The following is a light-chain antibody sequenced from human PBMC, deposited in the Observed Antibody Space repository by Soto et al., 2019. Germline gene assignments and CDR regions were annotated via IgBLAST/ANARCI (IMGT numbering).Light chain of an antibody. CDR1: QTNTNNY. V-gene: IGKV3-20*01. CDR2: GAS. J-gene: IGKJ2*01. Sequence: EIVLTQSPGTLSLSPGERATLSCRASQTNTNNYLAWYQQKPGQAPRLVMSGASSRATGIPDRFSGGGSETDFTLTISRLEPEDFAVYYYQQYDSSYTFGQGTKLEIK. CDR3: QQYDSSYT.